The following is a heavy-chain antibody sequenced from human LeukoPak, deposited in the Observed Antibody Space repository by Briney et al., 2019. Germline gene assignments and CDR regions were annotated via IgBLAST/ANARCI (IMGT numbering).Heavy chain of an antibody. CDR1: GFAFSNYS. V-gene: IGHV3-21*01. CDR3: ARDRSLSWFGEPIDY. J-gene: IGHJ4*02. D-gene: IGHD3-10*01. Sequence: TGGSLRLSCAASGFAFSNYSMNWVRQAPGKGLEWVSSISSRSTYIYYGDSVKGRFTISRDNAKNSLFLQMNSLRAEDTAVYYCARDRSLSWFGEPIDYWGQGTLVTVSS. CDR2: ISSRSTYI.